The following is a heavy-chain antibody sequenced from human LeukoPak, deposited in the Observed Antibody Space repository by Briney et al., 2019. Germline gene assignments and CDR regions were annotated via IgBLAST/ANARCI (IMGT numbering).Heavy chain of an antibody. CDR2: ISSSSSTI. D-gene: IGHD2-2*01. CDR3: ARVGYCSTTSCYWRALDY. Sequence: GGSLRLSCAASGFTFSSYSMNWVRQAPGKGLEWVSYISSSSSTIYYADSVKGRFTISRDNTKNSLYLQMNSLRAEDTAVYYCARVGYCSTTSCYWRALDYWGQGTLVTVSS. J-gene: IGHJ4*02. CDR1: GFTFSSYS. V-gene: IGHV3-48*04.